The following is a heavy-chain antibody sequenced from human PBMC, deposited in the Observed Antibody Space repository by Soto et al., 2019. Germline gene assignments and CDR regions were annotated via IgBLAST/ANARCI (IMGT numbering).Heavy chain of an antibody. CDR1: GFSFSGYR. CDR3: VKEHQLLFYYYGLDV. CDR2: IKQDGSEK. J-gene: IGHJ6*02. Sequence: GGSLRLSCAASGFSFSGYRMNWVRQAPGKGLEWVAYIKQDGSEKIYADSLMGRFTISRDNAKNLVFLQMNRLRAEDTATYYCVKEHQLLFYYYGLDVWGQGTTVTVSS. D-gene: IGHD2-2*01. V-gene: IGHV3-7*01.